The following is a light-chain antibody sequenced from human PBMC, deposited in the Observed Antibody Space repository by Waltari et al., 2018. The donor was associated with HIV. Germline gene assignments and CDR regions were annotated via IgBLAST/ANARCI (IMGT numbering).Light chain of an antibody. CDR3: SSYAGSKGV. Sequence: QSALTQPPSASGSPGQSVTISCTGTRSEVGGYNYVSWYQQHPGKAPKLMIYEVSKRPSGVPDRFSGSKSGNTASLTVSGLQAEDEADYYCSSYAGSKGVFGTGTKVTVL. CDR2: EVS. V-gene: IGLV2-8*01. J-gene: IGLJ1*01. CDR1: RSEVGGYNY.